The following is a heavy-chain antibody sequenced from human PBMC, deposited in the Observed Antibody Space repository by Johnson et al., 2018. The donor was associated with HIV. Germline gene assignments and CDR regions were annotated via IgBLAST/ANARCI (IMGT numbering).Heavy chain of an antibody. CDR3: AREATYYDYVWGSYAFDI. Sequence: VQLVESGGGLVQPGGSLRLSCAASGFTFSSYAMDWVRQTPGKGLEWVANINVDGREKYYVDSVEGRFTISRDNSKNTLDLQMNSLRAEDTAVYYCAREATYYDYVWGSYAFDIWGQGTMVTVSS. V-gene: IGHV3-7*01. D-gene: IGHD3-16*01. CDR1: GFTFSSYA. CDR2: INVDGREK. J-gene: IGHJ3*02.